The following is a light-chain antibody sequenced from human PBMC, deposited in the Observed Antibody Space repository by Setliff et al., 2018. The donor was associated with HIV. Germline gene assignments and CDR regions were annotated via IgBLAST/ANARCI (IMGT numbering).Light chain of an antibody. CDR2: DVS. V-gene: IGLV2-14*03. CDR3: TSYTSSHTYV. Sequence: LAQPASVSGSPGQSVTISCTGTSSDVGAYNYVSWYQQYPGKAPKLMIYDVSERPSGVSDRFSGSKSGNTASLTISGLQAEDEADYYCTSYTSSHTYVFGTGTKVTV. J-gene: IGLJ1*01. CDR1: SSDVGAYNY.